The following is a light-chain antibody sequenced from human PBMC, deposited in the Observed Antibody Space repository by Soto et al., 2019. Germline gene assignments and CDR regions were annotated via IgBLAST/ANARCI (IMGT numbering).Light chain of an antibody. CDR1: SSDVGGYNY. J-gene: IGLJ3*02. V-gene: IGLV2-14*01. CDR3: SSYTSSTTWV. Sequence: QSALTQPASVSGSPGQSITISCTGTSSDVGGYNYVSWFQQYPGKAPKVMVYEVSNRPSGVSNRFSGSKSGNTASLTISGVQAEDEADYYCSSYTSSTTWVFGGGTQLTVL. CDR2: EVS.